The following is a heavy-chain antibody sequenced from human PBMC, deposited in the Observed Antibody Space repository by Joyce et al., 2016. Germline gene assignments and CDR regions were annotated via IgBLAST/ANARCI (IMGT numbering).Heavy chain of an antibody. CDR1: GGNFYDYT. CDR2: IIPIVGVA. D-gene: IGHD2/OR15-2a*01. Sequence: VQLVQSGAEVTKPGSSVKVSCKVSGGNFYDYTITWVRHAPGQGMEWMGRIIPIVGVANYARKFRGRVALTADKSTATAYLEVNSLRLDDTAMFFCTRGRIEYSKTFNAYDIWGQGTMVTVSS. J-gene: IGHJ3*02. V-gene: IGHV1-69*04. CDR3: TRGRIEYSKTFNAYDI.